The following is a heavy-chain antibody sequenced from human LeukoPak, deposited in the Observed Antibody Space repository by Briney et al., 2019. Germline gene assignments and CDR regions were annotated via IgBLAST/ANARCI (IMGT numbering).Heavy chain of an antibody. D-gene: IGHD2-2*01. CDR2: ISAYNGNT. CDR1: GYTFSDYG. V-gene: IGHV1-18*01. Sequence: ASVKVSCKASGYTFSDYGVSWVRQAPGQGLKWMGWISAYNGNTDYAQNFQGRVTMTTDKSTRTAFLELRSLRPDDTAVYYCAREEYHLVSLDPWGQGTLVTVSS. J-gene: IGHJ5*02. CDR3: AREEYHLVSLDP.